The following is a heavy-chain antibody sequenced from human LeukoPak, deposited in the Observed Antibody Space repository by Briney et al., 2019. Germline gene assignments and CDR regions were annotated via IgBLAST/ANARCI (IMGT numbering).Heavy chain of an antibody. Sequence: GESLKISCKGSGYSFSSYWISWVRQMPGRGLEWMGRFDPSDSYSKYRPSFQGYVTFSADKSITTAYLQWSSLGASDTAKYYCARHEALGDFWSGLGVWGQGTTVTVSS. J-gene: IGHJ6*02. CDR3: ARHEALGDFWSGLGV. CDR2: FDPSDSYS. CDR1: GYSFSSYW. V-gene: IGHV5-10-1*01. D-gene: IGHD3-3*01.